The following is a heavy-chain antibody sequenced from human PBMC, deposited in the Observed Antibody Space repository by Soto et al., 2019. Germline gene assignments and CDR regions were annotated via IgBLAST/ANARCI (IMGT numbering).Heavy chain of an antibody. D-gene: IGHD4-17*01. CDR1: AGSFSYNY. CDR2: INQSGST. Sequence: SETLSLTCAVYAGSFSYNYLSWIRQPPGKGLEWIGEINQSGSTNYIPSLKSRVTISVDTPKNQFSLQLSSVNAADTAVYYCASMTTSFDGFDPWGQGTLVTVSS. V-gene: IGHV4-34*01. J-gene: IGHJ5*02. CDR3: ASMTTSFDGFDP.